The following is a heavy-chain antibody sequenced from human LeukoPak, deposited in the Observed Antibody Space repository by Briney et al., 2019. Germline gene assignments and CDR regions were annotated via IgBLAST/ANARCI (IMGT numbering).Heavy chain of an antibody. V-gene: IGHV3-23*01. CDR2: ISGSGSA. CDR1: GFTFSSYA. D-gene: IGHD1-26*01. J-gene: IGHJ4*02. Sequence: GGSLTLSCAASGFTFSSYAMNWVRQAPGKGLEWVSGISGSGSAYYADSAKGRFSISRDKSKNTVYLQIDSLRADDTAVYYCAKREAEVGASVAPGDYWGQGTLLTVSS. CDR3: AKREAEVGASVAPGDY.